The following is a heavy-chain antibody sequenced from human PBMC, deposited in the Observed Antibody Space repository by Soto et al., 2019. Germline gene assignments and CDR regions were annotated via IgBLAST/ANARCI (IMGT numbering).Heavy chain of an antibody. Sequence: QVQLVQSGAEEKKPGASVKVSCKASGYTFTSYAMHWVRQAPGQRLEWMGWINAVNGNPKYSQKLQGRVTITRDKSASTAYTELGSRRSEDTAVYYCARHGSGLDYWGHGTLVTVSS. J-gene: IGHJ4*01. D-gene: IGHD6-19*01. CDR3: ARHGSGLDY. V-gene: IGHV1-3*05. CDR2: INAVNGNP. CDR1: GYTFTSYA.